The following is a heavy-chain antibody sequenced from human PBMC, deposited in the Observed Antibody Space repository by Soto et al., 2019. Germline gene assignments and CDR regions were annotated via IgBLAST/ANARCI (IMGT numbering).Heavy chain of an antibody. CDR1: GFTFGPSA. V-gene: IGHV3-23*01. CDR2: ISAGADGP. Sequence: EVQLLESGGGLVQPGGSLRLSCAASGFTFGPSAMTWVRRAPGPGLAWLSSISAGADGPYYAASVKGRYTISSDNSNEHRTGQRNGLRGEDTAVYQGTKGGIGRAPRRDWWGRGTLAAVSS. D-gene: IGHD3-9*01. CDR3: TKGGIGRAPRRDW. J-gene: IGHJ4*02.